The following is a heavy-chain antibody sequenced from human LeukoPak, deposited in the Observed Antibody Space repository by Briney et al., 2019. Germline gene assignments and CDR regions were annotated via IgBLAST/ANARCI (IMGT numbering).Heavy chain of an antibody. J-gene: IGHJ2*01. V-gene: IGHV3-23*01. D-gene: IGHD6-19*01. CDR3: AKSMTLQWRGFFDL. Sequence: GGSLRLSCAASGFTFSTYAMSWVRRAPGKGLEWVSTISDSGANTYYADSVRGRFTISRDNSKNTLYLQKNSLRADDTAIYYCAKSMTLQWRGFFDLWGRGTHVTVSS. CDR2: ISDSGANT. CDR1: GFTFSTYA.